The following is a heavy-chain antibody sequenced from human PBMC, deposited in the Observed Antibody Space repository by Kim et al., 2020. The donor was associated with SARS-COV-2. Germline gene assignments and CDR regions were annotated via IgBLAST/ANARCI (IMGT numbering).Heavy chain of an antibody. Sequence: GGYLRLSCAASGFTFSSYGMHWVRQAPGKGLEWVAVIWYDGSNKYYADSVKGRFTISRDNSKNTLYLQMNSLRAEDTAVYYCARDRRLVDIVATITGYYYYYGMDVWGQGTTVTVSS. V-gene: IGHV3-33*01. CDR2: IWYDGSNK. CDR3: ARDRRLVDIVATITGYYYYYGMDV. J-gene: IGHJ6*02. CDR1: GFTFSSYG. D-gene: IGHD5-12*01.